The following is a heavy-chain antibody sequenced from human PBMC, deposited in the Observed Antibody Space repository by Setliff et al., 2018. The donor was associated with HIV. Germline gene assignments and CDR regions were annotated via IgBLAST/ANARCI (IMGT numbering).Heavy chain of an antibody. Sequence: GASVKVSCKASGYTFTSYDINWARQATGQGLEWMGWMNPNSGNTGYAQKFQGRVTMTRNTSISTVNMELSSLRSEDTAVYFCARVGRLHYLTPFYYYGMDVWGQGTTVTVSS. CDR1: GYTFTSYD. D-gene: IGHD4-4*01. V-gene: IGHV1-8*02. CDR2: MNPNSGNT. J-gene: IGHJ6*02. CDR3: ARVGRLHYLTPFYYYGMDV.